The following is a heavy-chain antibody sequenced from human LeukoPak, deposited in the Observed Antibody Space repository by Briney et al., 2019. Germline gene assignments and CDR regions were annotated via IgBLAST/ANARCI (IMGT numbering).Heavy chain of an antibody. V-gene: IGHV1-18*01. D-gene: IGHD3-3*01. CDR3: ARLAGSSDFWSGSFHHPSDY. CDR1: GYTFTSYG. J-gene: IGHJ4*02. CDR2: ISAYNGNT. Sequence: RASVKVSCKASGYTFTSYGISWVRQAPGQGLEWMGWISAYNGNTNYAQKLQGRVTMTTDTSTSTAYMELRSLRSDDTAVYYCARLAGSSDFWSGSFHHPSDYWGQGTLVTVSS.